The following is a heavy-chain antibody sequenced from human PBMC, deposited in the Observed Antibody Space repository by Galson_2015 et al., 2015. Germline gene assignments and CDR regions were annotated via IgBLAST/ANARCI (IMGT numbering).Heavy chain of an antibody. J-gene: IGHJ6*02. D-gene: IGHD2-15*01. CDR3: AKLAYCSGGSCSYHGMDV. V-gene: IGHV1-18*01. CDR2: ISVYNGNT. Sequence: SVKVSCKASGYTFTSYGISWVRQAPGQGLEWMGWISVYNGNTNSAQKLQGRVTMTTDTFTSTAYMELRSLRSYDTAVYYCAKLAYCSGGSCSYHGMDVWGQGTTVTVSS. CDR1: GYTFTSYG.